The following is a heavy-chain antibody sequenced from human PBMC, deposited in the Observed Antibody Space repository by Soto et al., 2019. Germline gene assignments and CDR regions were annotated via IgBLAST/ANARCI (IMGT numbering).Heavy chain of an antibody. CDR1: GGSFSGYY. CDR3: SRGLGDYRTDPFDY. V-gene: IGHV4-34*01. D-gene: IGHD4-17*01. Sequence: PSETLSLTCAVYGGSFSGYYWSCIRQPPGKGLEWIGEINHSGSTNYNPSLKSRVTISVDTSKNQFSLKLSSVTAADTAVYYCSRGLGDYRTDPFDYCGQRSLVTGSS. J-gene: IGHJ4*02. CDR2: INHSGST.